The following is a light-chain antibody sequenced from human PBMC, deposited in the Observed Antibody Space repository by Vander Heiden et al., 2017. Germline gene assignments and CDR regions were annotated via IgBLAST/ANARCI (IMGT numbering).Light chain of an antibody. J-gene: IGKJ1*01. CDR3: QKYDSAPPWT. V-gene: IGKV1-27*01. Sequence: DLQVTQSPSSLSASVGDRVTITCRASQDIRNYLVWYQQKPGKVPKVLIYGASIIHSGVPSRFSGSGSGTDFTLTISSLQPEDVATYYCQKYDSAPPWTFGQGTKVEIK. CDR1: QDIRNY. CDR2: GAS.